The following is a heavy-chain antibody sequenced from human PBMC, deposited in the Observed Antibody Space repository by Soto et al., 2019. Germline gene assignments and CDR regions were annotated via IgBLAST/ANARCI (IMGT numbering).Heavy chain of an antibody. CDR1: GFNPSNYA. Sequence: GGSLRLSCAASGFNPSNYAMNWVRQAPGKGLEWVSAISGRGTNTYYADSVKGRFTISRDNAKNSLYLQMNSLRAEDTAVYYCAREGHPLNWFDPWGQGTLVTVSS. V-gene: IGHV3-23*01. CDR2: ISGRGTNT. J-gene: IGHJ5*02. CDR3: AREGHPLNWFDP.